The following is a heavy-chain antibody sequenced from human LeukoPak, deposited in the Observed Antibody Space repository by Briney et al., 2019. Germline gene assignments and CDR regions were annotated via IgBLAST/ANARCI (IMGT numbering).Heavy chain of an antibody. J-gene: IGHJ5*02. Sequence: PGGSLRLSCAASGFTFSAYWMHWVRQAPGKGLEWVSSISSSSSYIYYADSVKGRFTISRDNAKNSLYLQMNSLRAEDTAVYYCARRRGITIFGVVTPPNPYNWFDPWGQGTLVTGS. D-gene: IGHD3-3*01. CDR2: ISSSSSYI. CDR3: ARRRGITIFGVVTPPNPYNWFDP. CDR1: GFTFSAYW. V-gene: IGHV3-21*01.